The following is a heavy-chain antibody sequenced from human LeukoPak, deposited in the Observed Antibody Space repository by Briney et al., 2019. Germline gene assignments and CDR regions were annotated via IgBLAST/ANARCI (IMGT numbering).Heavy chain of an antibody. CDR3: ARGDAVAGTVDY. Sequence: SETLSLTCAVYGGSFSGYYWSWIRQPPGKGLEWIGEINHSGSTNYNPSLKSRVTISVDTSKNQFSLKLSSVTAADTAVYYCARGDAVAGTVDYWGQGTLVNVSS. J-gene: IGHJ4*02. V-gene: IGHV4-34*01. CDR2: INHSGST. CDR1: GGSFSGYY. D-gene: IGHD6-19*01.